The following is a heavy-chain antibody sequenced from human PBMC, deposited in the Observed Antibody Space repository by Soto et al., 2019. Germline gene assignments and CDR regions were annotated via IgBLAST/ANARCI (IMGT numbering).Heavy chain of an antibody. J-gene: IGHJ1*01. Sequence: QVQLVESGGGVVQPGRSLRLSCAASGFTFSSYGMHWVRQAPGKGLEWVAVISYDGSNKYYADSVKGRFTISRDNSKNTLYLQMNSLRAEDTAVYYCAKGVVVPATYFQHWGQGTLVTVSS. D-gene: IGHD2-15*01. CDR2: ISYDGSNK. V-gene: IGHV3-30*18. CDR1: GFTFSSYG. CDR3: AKGVVVPATYFQH.